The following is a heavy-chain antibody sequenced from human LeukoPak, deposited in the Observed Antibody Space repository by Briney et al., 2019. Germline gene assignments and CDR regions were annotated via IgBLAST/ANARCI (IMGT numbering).Heavy chain of an antibody. D-gene: IGHD2-2*01. CDR2: ISYDGNNQ. V-gene: IGHV3-30*03. CDR3: ARDLAVVSAALGVSYSYGMDV. CDR1: GFTFSAYG. Sequence: GGFLRLSCAASGFTFSAYGMHWVRQAPGKGLEWVAVISYDGNNQYYADSVKGRFTISRDNSKNTLYLQMNSLRAEDTAVYYCARDLAVVSAALGVSYSYGMDVWGQGTTVTVSS. J-gene: IGHJ6*02.